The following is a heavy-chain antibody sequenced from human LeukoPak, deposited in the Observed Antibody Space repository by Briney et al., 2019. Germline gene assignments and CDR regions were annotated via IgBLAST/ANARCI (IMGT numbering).Heavy chain of an antibody. V-gene: IGHV4-4*02. D-gene: IGHD3-22*01. J-gene: IGHJ3*02. CDR3: ARHDRAYAFDI. CDR1: GFTVSSNY. Sequence: YPGGSLRLSCAASGFTVSSNYMIWVRQPPGKGLEWIGEIYHSGSTNYNPSLKSRVTISVDKSKNQFSLKLSSVTAADTAVYYCARHDRAYAFDIWGQGTMVTVSS. CDR2: IYHSGST.